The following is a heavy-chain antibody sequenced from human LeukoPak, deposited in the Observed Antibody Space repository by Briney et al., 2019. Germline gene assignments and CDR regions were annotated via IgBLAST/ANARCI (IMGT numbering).Heavy chain of an antibody. CDR3: TRAPYGDSFDY. V-gene: IGHV3-49*04. D-gene: IGHD4-17*01. CDR2: IRSKAYGGTT. J-gene: IGHJ4*02. Sequence: GGSLRLSCAASGFTFSSYAMSWVRQAPGKGLEWVGFIRSKAYGGTTEYAASVKGRFTISRDDSKSIAYLQMNSLKTEDTAVYYCTRAPYGDSFDYWGQGTLVTVSS. CDR1: GFTFSSYA.